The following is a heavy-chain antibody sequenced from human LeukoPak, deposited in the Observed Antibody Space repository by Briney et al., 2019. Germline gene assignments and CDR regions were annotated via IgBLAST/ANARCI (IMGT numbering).Heavy chain of an antibody. CDR3: ARRRSSGYLRLHYFDY. CDR1: GYTFTSYG. V-gene: IGHV1-69*13. CDR2: IIPIFGTA. D-gene: IGHD3-22*01. Sequence: GASVKVSCKASGYTFTSYGISWVRQAPGQGLEWMGGIIPIFGTANYAQKFQGRVTITADESTSTAYMELSSLRSEDTAVYYCARRRSSGYLRLHYFDYWGQGTLVTVSS. J-gene: IGHJ4*02.